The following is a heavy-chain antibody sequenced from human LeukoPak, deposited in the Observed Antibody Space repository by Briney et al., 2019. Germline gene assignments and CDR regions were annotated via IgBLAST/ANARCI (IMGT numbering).Heavy chain of an antibody. Sequence: GGSLRLSCVASGFTFDDYAMHWVRQAPGKGLEWVSAISGSGGSTYYADSVKGRFTISRDNSKNTLYLQMNSLRAEDTAVYYCAKDRITEVQWLFDYWGQGTLVTVSS. D-gene: IGHD6-19*01. CDR2: ISGSGGST. CDR1: GFTFDDYA. CDR3: AKDRITEVQWLFDY. J-gene: IGHJ4*02. V-gene: IGHV3-23*01.